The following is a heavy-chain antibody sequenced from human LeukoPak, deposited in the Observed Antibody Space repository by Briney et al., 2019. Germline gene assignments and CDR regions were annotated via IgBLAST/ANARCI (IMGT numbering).Heavy chain of an antibody. CDR2: MNPNSGNT. D-gene: IGHD4/OR15-4a*01. V-gene: IGHV1-8*02. J-gene: IGHJ4*02. CDR1: GYTLTSYD. Sequence: ASVKVSCKASGYTLTSYDINWVPQATGQGLEWMGWMNPNSGNTGYAQKFQGRVTMTRDTSISTAYLELSSLRSEDTAVYYCATRRRLSKGDYYFDYWGQGTLVTVSS. CDR3: ATRRRLSKGDYYFDY.